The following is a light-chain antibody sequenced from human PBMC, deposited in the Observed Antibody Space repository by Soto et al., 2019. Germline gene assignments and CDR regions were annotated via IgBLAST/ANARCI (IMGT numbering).Light chain of an antibody. Sequence: QSALTQPASVSGSPGQSITISCTGTNYDIGSYNLVSWYQQHPGKAPKLIIYEGSKRPSGVSNRLSASKSGNTASLTISGVQAEDEADYYCCSYAGSRSFGAVFGGGTQLTVL. V-gene: IGLV2-23*03. CDR3: CSYAGSRSFGAV. CDR1: NYDIGSYNL. CDR2: EGS. J-gene: IGLJ2*01.